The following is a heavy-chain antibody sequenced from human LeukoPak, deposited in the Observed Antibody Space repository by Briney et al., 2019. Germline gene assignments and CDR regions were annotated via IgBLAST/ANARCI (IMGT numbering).Heavy chain of an antibody. CDR2: ISAYNGNT. J-gene: IGHJ6*02. Sequence: GASVKVSCKASGGTFSSYAISWVRQAPGQGLAWMGWISAYNGNTDYAQKFQGRVTMTTDTSTSTAYMELRSLRSDDTAVYYCARYSGVVAPGYGMDVWGQGTTVTVSS. D-gene: IGHD3-3*01. CDR3: ARYSGVVAPGYGMDV. V-gene: IGHV1-18*01. CDR1: GGTFSSYA.